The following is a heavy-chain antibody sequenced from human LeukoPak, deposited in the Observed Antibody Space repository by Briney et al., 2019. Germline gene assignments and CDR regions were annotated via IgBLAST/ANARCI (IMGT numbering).Heavy chain of an antibody. Sequence: GASVKVSCTASGYTFTSYGISWVRQAPGQGLEWMGWISAYNGNTNYAQKLQGRVTMTTDTSTSTAYMELRSLRSDDTAVYYCARKWIMGATFGSDGGGQGTLVTVSS. D-gene: IGHD1-26*01. CDR1: GYTFTSYG. CDR2: ISAYNGNT. V-gene: IGHV1-18*01. CDR3: ARKWIMGATFGSDG. J-gene: IGHJ4*02.